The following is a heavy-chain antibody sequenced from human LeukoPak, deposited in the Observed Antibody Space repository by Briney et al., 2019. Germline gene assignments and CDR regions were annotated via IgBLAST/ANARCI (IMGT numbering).Heavy chain of an antibody. J-gene: IGHJ4*02. Sequence: PGGSLRLSCAASGFTFSTYSMDWVRQAPGMGLEWVASISSTSSYIYYADSVKGRFTISRDNAKNSLYVQMNSLRDEDTAVYYCVRDAGITGTTDLDYWGQGTLVTVSS. CDR1: GFTFSTYS. CDR2: ISSTSSYI. D-gene: IGHD1-7*01. CDR3: VRDAGITGTTDLDY. V-gene: IGHV3-21*01.